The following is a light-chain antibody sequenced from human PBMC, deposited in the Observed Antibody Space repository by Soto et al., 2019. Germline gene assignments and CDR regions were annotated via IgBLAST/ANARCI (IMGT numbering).Light chain of an antibody. J-gene: IGKJ2*02. CDR1: QRVSGS. V-gene: IGKV3-11*01. CDR2: DVS. CDR3: QHRGNWFAGT. Sequence: EIVLTQAPATLSLSPGERATLSCKASQRVSGSLAWYQHKPGQAPRLLIYDVSKRATGIPARFSGSGSGTDFTLTISSLEPEDFAVYYCQHRGNWFAGTFGPGTKLEI.